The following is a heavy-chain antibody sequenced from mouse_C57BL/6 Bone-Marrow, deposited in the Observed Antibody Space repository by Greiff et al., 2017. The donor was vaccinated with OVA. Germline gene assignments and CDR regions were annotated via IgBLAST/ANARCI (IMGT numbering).Heavy chain of an antibody. CDR1: GYTFTGYW. CDR2: ILPGSGST. CDR3: ARIGLYCSLQDWYFDV. J-gene: IGHJ1*03. V-gene: IGHV1-9*01. D-gene: IGHD2-12*01. Sequence: VQLQQSGAELMKPGASVKLSCKATGYTFTGYWIEWVKQRPGHGLEWIGEILPGSGSTNYNEKFKGKATFTADTSSNTASMQLSSLTTEDSAIYCCARIGLYCSLQDWYFDVWGTGTTVTVSS.